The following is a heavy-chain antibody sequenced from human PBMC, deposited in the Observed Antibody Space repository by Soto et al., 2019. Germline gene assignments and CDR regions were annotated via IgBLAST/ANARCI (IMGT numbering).Heavy chain of an antibody. V-gene: IGHV2-5*02. CDR2: IYWDDDK. CDR1: GFSLSTSGVG. Sequence: QITLKESGPTLVKPTQTLTLTCTFSGFSLSTSGVGVGWIRQPPGKALEWLALIYWDDDKRYSPSLKSRLTISKDPTKNQVVLTMDNMDPVDTATYCCAHRGGRFGETLMGWFDPWGQGTLVTVSS. D-gene: IGHD3-10*01. J-gene: IGHJ5*02. CDR3: AHRGGRFGETLMGWFDP.